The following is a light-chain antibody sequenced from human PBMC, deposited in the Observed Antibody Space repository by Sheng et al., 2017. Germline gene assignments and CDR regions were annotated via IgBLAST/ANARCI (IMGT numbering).Light chain of an antibody. V-gene: IGKV3-15*01. CDR3: QRYNDWPLT. Sequence: EIVMTQSPATLSVSPGERATLSCRASQSVGSYLAWYQQKPGQVPRLLIYGVSTRATGIPARFTGSGSGTEFTLTISGLQSEDFAVYYCQRYNDWPLTFGGGTRVEIK. CDR1: QSVGSY. CDR2: GVS. J-gene: IGKJ4*01.